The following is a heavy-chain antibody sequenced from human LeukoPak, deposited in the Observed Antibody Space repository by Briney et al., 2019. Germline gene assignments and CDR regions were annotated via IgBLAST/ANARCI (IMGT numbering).Heavy chain of an antibody. V-gene: IGHV3-9*01. Sequence: PGRSLRLSCAASGFTFDDYAMHWVRQAPGKGLEWVSGISWNSGSIGYADSVKGRFTISRDNAKNSLYLQMNSLRAEDTALYYCAKDINYYDSSGYSDAFDIWGQGTMVTVS. J-gene: IGHJ3*02. CDR1: GFTFDDYA. CDR3: AKDINYYDSSGYSDAFDI. D-gene: IGHD3-22*01. CDR2: ISWNSGSI.